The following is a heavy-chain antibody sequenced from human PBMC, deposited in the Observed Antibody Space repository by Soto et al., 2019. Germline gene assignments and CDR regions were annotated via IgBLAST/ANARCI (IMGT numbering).Heavy chain of an antibody. J-gene: IGHJ3*02. CDR1: SFTFSNAW. V-gene: IGHV3-15*07. D-gene: IGHD2-15*01. Sequence: EVQLVESGGGLVKPGGSLRLSCAASSFTFSNAWMNWVRQAPGKGLEWVGRIKSKTDGGTTDYAAPVKGRFTISRDDSKNTLYLQMNSLKTEDTAVYYCTTYCSGGSCYSGVAFDIWGQGTMVTVSS. CDR2: IKSKTDGGTT. CDR3: TTYCSGGSCYSGVAFDI.